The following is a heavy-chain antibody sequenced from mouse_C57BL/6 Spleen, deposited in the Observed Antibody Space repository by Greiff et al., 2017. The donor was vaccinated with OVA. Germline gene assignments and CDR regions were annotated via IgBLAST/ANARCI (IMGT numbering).Heavy chain of an antibody. J-gene: IGHJ1*03. Sequence: EVKLMESGGDLVKPGGSLKLSCAASGFTFSSYGMSWVRQTPDKRLEWVATISSGGSYTYYPDSVKGRFTISRDNAKNTLYLQMSSLKSEDTAMYYCARVVTREWYFDVWGTGTTVTVSS. CDR2: ISSGGSYT. CDR3: ARVVTREWYFDV. V-gene: IGHV5-6*01. D-gene: IGHD2-2*01. CDR1: GFTFSSYG.